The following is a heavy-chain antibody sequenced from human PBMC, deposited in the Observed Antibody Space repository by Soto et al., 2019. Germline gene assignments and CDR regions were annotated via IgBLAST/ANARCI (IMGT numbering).Heavy chain of an antibody. D-gene: IGHD1-1*01. CDR2: ISVHNGNT. V-gene: IGHV1-18*01. Sequence: QVHLVQSGAEVKKPGASVKVSCKASGYTFTSYGITWVRQAPGQGLEWMGWISVHNGNTDYAQKLQGRVIVTRDTSTGTAYMELRSLRSDDTAVYYCARGRYGDYWGQGALVTVSS. J-gene: IGHJ4*02. CDR1: GYTFTSYG. CDR3: ARGRYGDY.